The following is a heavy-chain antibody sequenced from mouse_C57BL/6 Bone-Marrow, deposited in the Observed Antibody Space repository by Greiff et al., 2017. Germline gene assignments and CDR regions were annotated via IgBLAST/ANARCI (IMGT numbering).Heavy chain of an antibody. CDR3: ARPMLAY. Sequence: EVQLQESGGGLVQPGGSLKLSCAASGFTFSDYYMYWVRQTPEKRLEWVAYISNGGGSTYYPDTVKGRFTISRDNAKNTLYLQMSRLKSEDTAMYYCARPMLAYWGQGTLVTVSA. J-gene: IGHJ3*01. CDR1: GFTFSDYY. V-gene: IGHV5-12*01. CDR2: ISNGGGST.